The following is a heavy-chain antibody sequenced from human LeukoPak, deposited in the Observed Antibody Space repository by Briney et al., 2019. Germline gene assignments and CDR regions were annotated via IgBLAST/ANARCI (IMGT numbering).Heavy chain of an antibody. Sequence: ASVKVSCKASRGTFSSYAISWVRQAPGQGLEWMGGIIPIFGTANYAQKFQGRVTITADKSTSTAYMELSSLRSEDTAVYYCARGYSSGWNAFDIWGQGTMVTVSS. CDR1: RGTFSSYA. CDR3: ARGYSSGWNAFDI. D-gene: IGHD6-19*01. J-gene: IGHJ3*02. CDR2: IIPIFGTA. V-gene: IGHV1-69*06.